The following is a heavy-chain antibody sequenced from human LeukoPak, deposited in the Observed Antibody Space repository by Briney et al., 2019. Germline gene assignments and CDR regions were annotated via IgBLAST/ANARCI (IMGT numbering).Heavy chain of an antibody. J-gene: IGHJ4*02. Sequence: GGSLRLSCTASGLTFSTSGFSWVRQAPGKGLEWVASIGPTGSDRYHADSIKGRFTISRDNANNFLYLQMNSLRAKDTAVYYCATETNGRHYDYWGQGTLLTVSS. D-gene: IGHD1-14*01. CDR2: IGPTGSDR. CDR1: GLTFSTSG. CDR3: ATETNGRHYDY. V-gene: IGHV3-21*06.